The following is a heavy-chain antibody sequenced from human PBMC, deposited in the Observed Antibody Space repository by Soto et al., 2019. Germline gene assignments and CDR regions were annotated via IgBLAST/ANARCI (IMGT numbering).Heavy chain of an antibody. J-gene: IGHJ5*02. Sequence: SETLSLTCAVSGGSIATSAYYWGWIRQAPGKGLEWIGSINHSGNTYLSPSLKDRVPMSVDTSKISFSLKLRSATAADTGLYYCSRRAPEGFDPWGQGTLVTVSS. CDR3: SRRAPEGFDP. V-gene: IGHV4-39*01. CDR2: INHSGNT. CDR1: GGSIATSAYY.